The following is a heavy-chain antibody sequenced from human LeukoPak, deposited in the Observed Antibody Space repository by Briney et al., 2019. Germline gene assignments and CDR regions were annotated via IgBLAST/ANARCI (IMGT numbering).Heavy chain of an antibody. CDR1: GGSISSYY. D-gene: IGHD3-22*01. CDR3: ARDVYDSSGYYTHFDY. Sequence: SETLSLTCTASGGSISSYYWSWIRQPAGKGLEWIGRIYTSGSTNYNPSLKSRVTMSVDTSKNQFSLKLSSVTAADTAVCYCARDVYDSSGYYTHFDYWGQGTLVTVSS. CDR2: IYTSGST. J-gene: IGHJ4*02. V-gene: IGHV4-4*07.